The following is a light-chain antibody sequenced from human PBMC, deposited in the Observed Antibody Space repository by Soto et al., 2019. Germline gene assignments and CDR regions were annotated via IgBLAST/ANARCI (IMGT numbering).Light chain of an antibody. J-gene: IGKJ4*01. V-gene: IGKV1-39*01. CDR1: QSISNW. Sequence: DIQMTQSPSTLSASVGDRVTITCRASQSISNWLAWYQQKPGKAPNLLIYAASTLESGVPSRFSGSGSGTDFTLTISSLQLEDFATYYCQQNYSTPLAFGGGTKVDIK. CDR2: AAS. CDR3: QQNYSTPLA.